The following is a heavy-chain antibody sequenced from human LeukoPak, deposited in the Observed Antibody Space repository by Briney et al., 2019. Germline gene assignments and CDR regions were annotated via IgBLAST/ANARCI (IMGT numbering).Heavy chain of an antibody. CDR3: ARDWAHCSGGSCYLNWFDP. Sequence: PSETLSLTCTVSGGSISSYYWSWIRQPPGKGLEWIGYIYYSGSTNYNPSLKSRVTISVDTSKNQFSLKLSPVTAADTAVYYCARDWAHCSGGSCYLNWFDPWGQGTLVTVSS. J-gene: IGHJ5*02. CDR2: IYYSGST. D-gene: IGHD2-15*01. CDR1: GGSISSYY. V-gene: IGHV4-59*01.